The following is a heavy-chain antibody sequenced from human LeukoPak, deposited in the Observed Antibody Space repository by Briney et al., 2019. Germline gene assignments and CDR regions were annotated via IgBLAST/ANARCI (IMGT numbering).Heavy chain of an antibody. CDR3: ARGSGGSYVDY. CDR2: IKQDGSEK. V-gene: IGHV3-7*01. D-gene: IGHD1-26*01. CDR1: GFTFSSYW. J-gene: IGHJ4*02. Sequence: GGSLRLSCAASGFTFSSYWMSWVRQAPGKGLEWVANIKQDGSEKYYVDSVKGRFTISRDNAKNSLYLQMNSLRAENTAVYYCARGSGGSYVDYWGQGTLVTVSS.